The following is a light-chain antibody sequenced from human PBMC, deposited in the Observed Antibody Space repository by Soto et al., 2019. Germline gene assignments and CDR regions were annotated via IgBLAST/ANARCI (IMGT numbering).Light chain of an antibody. V-gene: IGKV3-20*01. J-gene: IGKJ1*01. CDR2: GAS. CDR1: QSVSSGY. Sequence: EIVLTQSPGTLSLSPGERATLSCRASQSVSSGYLAWYQQKPGQPHRLLIFGASSRATGIPDRFSGSGSGTDFTLTISRLEPEAFAVYYCQQYVSSPLVTFGQGTKVEIK. CDR3: QQYVSSPLVT.